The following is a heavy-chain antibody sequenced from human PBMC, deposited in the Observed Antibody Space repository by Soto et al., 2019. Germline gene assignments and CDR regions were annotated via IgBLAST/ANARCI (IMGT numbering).Heavy chain of an antibody. D-gene: IGHD2-2*01. J-gene: IGHJ6*02. CDR3: AKDRHTSWGYYYYGMDV. CDR1: GFTFSSYG. CDR2: ISYDGSNK. V-gene: IGHV3-30*18. Sequence: QVQLVESGGGVVQPGRSLRLSCAASGFTFSSYGMHWVRQAPGKGLEWVAVISYDGSNKYYADSVKGRFTISRDNSKNTLYLQMNSLRAEDTAVYYCAKDRHTSWGYYYYGMDVWGQGTTVTVSS.